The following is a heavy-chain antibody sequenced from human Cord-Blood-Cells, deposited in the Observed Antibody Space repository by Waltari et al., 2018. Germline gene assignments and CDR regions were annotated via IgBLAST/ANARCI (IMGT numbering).Heavy chain of an antibody. V-gene: IGHV3-30*18. CDR1: GFTFSSYG. CDR2: IWYDGSNK. CDR3: AKDLGRKAGSYYRGFDY. Sequence: QVQLVESGGGVVQPGRSLRLSWAASGFTFSSYGTPWVRQAPGKGLEWVAVIWYDGSNKYYADSVKGRFTISRDNSKNTLYLQMNSLRAEDTAMYYCAKDLGRKAGSYYRGFDYWGQGTLVTVSS. J-gene: IGHJ4*02. D-gene: IGHD3-10*01.